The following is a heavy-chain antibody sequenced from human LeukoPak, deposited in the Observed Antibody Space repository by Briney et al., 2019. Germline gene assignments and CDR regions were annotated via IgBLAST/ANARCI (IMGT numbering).Heavy chain of an antibody. CDR3: ARGDNMGV. CDR1: GYTFTSYD. Sequence: ASVKVSCKASGYTFTSYDFNWVRQATGQRPEWMGWMSPNSSDTGYAQKFQDRVTMTRNTSISTAYMELSSLRSDDTAVYYCARGDNMGVWGQGTTVTVSS. J-gene: IGHJ6*02. V-gene: IGHV1-8*01. D-gene: IGHD1-1*01. CDR2: MSPNSSDT.